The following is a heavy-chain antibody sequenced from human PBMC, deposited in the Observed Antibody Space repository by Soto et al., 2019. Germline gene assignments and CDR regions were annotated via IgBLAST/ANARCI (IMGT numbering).Heavy chain of an antibody. D-gene: IGHD3-22*01. CDR1: GFTFTSYA. V-gene: IGHV3-30-3*01. J-gene: IGHJ4*02. Sequence: PVGSLRLSGAASGFTFTSYAMHWVRQAPGKGLEWVAVISYDGSNKYYADSVKGRFTISRDNSKNTLYLQMNSLRAEDTTVYYCARPFLMIVDPVGYWGQGTLVTVSS. CDR2: ISYDGSNK. CDR3: ARPFLMIVDPVGY.